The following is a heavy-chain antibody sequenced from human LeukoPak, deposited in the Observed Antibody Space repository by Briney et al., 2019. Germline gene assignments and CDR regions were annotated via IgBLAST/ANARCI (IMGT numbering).Heavy chain of an antibody. CDR3: ARTYSSSWFWFDP. Sequence: SETLSLTCTVSGYSISSGYYWGWIRQPAGKGLEWIGRIYTSGSTNYNPSLKSRVTMSVDTSKNQFSLKLSSVTAADTAVYYCARTYSSSWFWFDPWGQGTLVTVSS. D-gene: IGHD6-13*01. J-gene: IGHJ5*02. V-gene: IGHV4-4*07. CDR2: IYTSGST. CDR1: GYSISSGYY.